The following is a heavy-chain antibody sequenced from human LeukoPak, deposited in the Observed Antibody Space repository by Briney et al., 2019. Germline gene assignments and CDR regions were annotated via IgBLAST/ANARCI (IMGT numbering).Heavy chain of an antibody. J-gene: IGHJ4*02. Sequence: GGSLRLSCTASGFTFNNYAMYWVRQAPQKVLEWVAGIFGSGGSAHYADSVKGRFTISRDNSKNTVYLQMDSLRGEDTALYYCTKTTSGYSSGQYPGWPADHWGQGALVTVSS. V-gene: IGHV3-23*01. CDR3: TKTTSGYSSGQYPGWPADH. D-gene: IGHD3-22*01. CDR2: IFGSGGSA. CDR1: GFTFNNYA.